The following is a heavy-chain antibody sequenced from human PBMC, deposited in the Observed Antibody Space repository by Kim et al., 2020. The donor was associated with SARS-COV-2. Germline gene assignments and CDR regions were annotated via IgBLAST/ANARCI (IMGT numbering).Heavy chain of an antibody. D-gene: IGHD3-9*01. CDR2: INHSGST. V-gene: IGHV4-34*01. J-gene: IGHJ5*02. CDR3: ARRLTGYRGGWFDP. Sequence: SETLSLTCAVYGGSFSGYYWSWIRQPPGKGLEWIGEINHSGSTNYNPSLKSRVTISVDTSKNQFSLKLSSVTAADTAVYYCARRLTGYRGGWFDPGAREP. CDR1: GGSFSGYY.